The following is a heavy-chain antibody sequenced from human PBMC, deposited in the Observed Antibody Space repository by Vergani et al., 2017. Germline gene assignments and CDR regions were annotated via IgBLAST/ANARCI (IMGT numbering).Heavy chain of an antibody. V-gene: IGHV3-33*01. Sequence: QVQLVESGGGVVQPGGSLRLSCAASGFTFSTYGMHWVRQAPGKGLEWVAIIWYDGSNKYFADSVKGRFTISRDNSKNTLYLQMNSLRAEDTAVYYCARDIGEKGFDYWGQGTLVTVSS. J-gene: IGHJ4*02. CDR3: ARDIGEKGFDY. D-gene: IGHD3-10*01. CDR1: GFTFSTYG. CDR2: IWYDGSNK.